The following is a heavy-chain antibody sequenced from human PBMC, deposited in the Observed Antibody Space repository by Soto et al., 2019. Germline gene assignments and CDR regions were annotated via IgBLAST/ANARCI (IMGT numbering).Heavy chain of an antibody. CDR1: GYTFTSYD. D-gene: IGHD1-26*01. V-gene: IGHV1-8*01. Sequence: QVQLVQSGAEVKKPGASVKVSCKASGYTFTSYDINWVRQATGQGLEWMGWMSPNSGNAGYAQKFQGRATMTRDTSKSTAYMELSSLRSEDTAVYYCARPWALSGYYYGMDVWGQGTTVTVSS. CDR2: MSPNSGNA. CDR3: ARPWALSGYYYGMDV. J-gene: IGHJ6*02.